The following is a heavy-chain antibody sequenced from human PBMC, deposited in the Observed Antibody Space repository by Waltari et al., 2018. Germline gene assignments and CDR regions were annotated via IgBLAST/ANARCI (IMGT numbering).Heavy chain of an antibody. CDR3: ARDYPNYYGSCFDC. J-gene: IGHJ4*02. Sequence: EVPLLASRGGLVKPGGSLRLLCTDDGFTFSNYGMHWVRQAPGKGLEWVSYVSSSGDSIYYEDSVKGRFTLSRDNAKNSLSLQMDSLRAEDTAVYYCARDYPNYYGSCFDCWGQGTRVTVSS. D-gene: IGHD3-10*01. V-gene: IGHV3-48*04. CDR1: GFTFSNYG. CDR2: VSSSGDSI.